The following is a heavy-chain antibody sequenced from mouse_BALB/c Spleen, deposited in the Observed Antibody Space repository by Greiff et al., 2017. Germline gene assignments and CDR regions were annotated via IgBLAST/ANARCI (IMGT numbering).Heavy chain of an antibody. CDR2: ISSGGSYT. V-gene: IGHV5-6*03. CDR1: GFTFSSYG. D-gene: IGHD1-1*01. CDR3: ARKYYGSSYYAMDY. Sequence: EVKVVESGGGLVKPGGSLKLSCAASGFTFSSYGMSWVRQTPDKRLEWVATISSGGSYTYYPDSVKGRFTISRDNAKNTLYLQMSSLKSEDTAMYYCARKYYGSSYYAMDYWGQGTSVTVSS. J-gene: IGHJ4*01.